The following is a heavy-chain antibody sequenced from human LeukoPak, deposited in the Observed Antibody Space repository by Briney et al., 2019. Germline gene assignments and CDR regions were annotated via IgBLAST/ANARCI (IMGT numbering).Heavy chain of an antibody. CDR3: ARGGAARPYY. V-gene: IGHV3-9*01. D-gene: IGHD6-6*01. CDR1: GFSFDDYA. Sequence: GGSLRLSCAASGFSFDDYAMHWVRQAPGKGLEWVAGISWNSGSIDYVDSVKGRFTISRGNAKNSLYLQMNSLRAEDTAVYYCARGGAARPYYWGQGTLLTVSS. CDR2: ISWNSGSI. J-gene: IGHJ4*02.